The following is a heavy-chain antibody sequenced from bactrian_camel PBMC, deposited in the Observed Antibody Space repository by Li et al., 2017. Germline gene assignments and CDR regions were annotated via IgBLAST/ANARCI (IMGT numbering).Heavy chain of an antibody. CDR1: GRPSMSNA. J-gene: IGHJ4*01. V-gene: IGHV3-3*01. Sequence: HVQLVESGGVSVETGGSLTLSCVASGRPSMSNAMAWFRQVPGKAREGVASISSPVGTTYYRDDSLKGRFTISRDSAKNTVYLEMYGLEPGDTAMYYCAAHSGALCSDWTRYNTWGQGTQVTVS. CDR3: AAHSGALCSDWTRYNT. D-gene: IGHD1*01. CDR2: ISSPVGTT.